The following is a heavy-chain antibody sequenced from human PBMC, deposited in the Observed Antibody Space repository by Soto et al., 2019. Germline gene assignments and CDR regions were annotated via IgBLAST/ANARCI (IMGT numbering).Heavy chain of an antibody. CDR3: VKNYYDSSGYPRVFDY. D-gene: IGHD3-22*01. CDR1: GFTFSTYG. J-gene: IGHJ4*02. V-gene: IGHV3-23*01. CDR2: ISGSGGTT. Sequence: GGSLRLSCAASGFTFSTYGMNWVRQAPGKGLEWVSGISGSGGTTYYAGSVKGRFTISRDNSKTLYLQMNSRRAEDTAVYYCVKNYYDSSGYPRVFDYWGQGTLVTVYS.